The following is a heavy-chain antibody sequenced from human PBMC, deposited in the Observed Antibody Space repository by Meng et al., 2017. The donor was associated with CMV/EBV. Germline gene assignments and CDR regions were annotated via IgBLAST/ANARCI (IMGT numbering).Heavy chain of an antibody. V-gene: IGHV3-53*01. Sequence: GESLKISCAASGFTVSSNYMSWVRQAPGKGLEWVSVIYSGGSTYYADSVKGRFTISRDNSKNTLYLQMNSLRAEDTAVYYCAREYYDVSGYYCAYWGQGTLVTVSS. CDR2: IYSGGST. CDR3: AREYYDVSGYYCAY. CDR1: GFTVSSNY. D-gene: IGHD3-22*01. J-gene: IGHJ4*02.